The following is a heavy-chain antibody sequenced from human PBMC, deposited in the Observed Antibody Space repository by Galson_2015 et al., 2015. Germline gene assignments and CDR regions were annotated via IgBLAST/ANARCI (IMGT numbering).Heavy chain of an antibody. D-gene: IGHD2-15*01. CDR2: IYYSGST. J-gene: IGHJ6*02. CDR3: ATTMGYCSGGSCGVYGMDV. Sequence: ETLSLTCTVSGGSISSRSYYWGWISQPPGKGLEWIGSIYYSGSTYYNPSLKSRVTISVDTSKNQFSLKLSSVTAADTAVYYCATTMGYCSGGSCGVYGMDVWGQGTTVTVSS. V-gene: IGHV4-39*01. CDR1: GGSISSRSYY.